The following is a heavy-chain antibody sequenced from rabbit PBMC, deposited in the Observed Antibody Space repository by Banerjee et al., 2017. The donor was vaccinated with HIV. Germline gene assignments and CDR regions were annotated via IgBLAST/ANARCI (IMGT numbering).Heavy chain of an antibody. J-gene: IGHJ4*01. V-gene: IGHV1S40*01. D-gene: IGHD1-1*01. CDR1: GFSFSSYW. CDR3: ARGIYYFDL. Sequence: QSLEESGGDLVKPGASLTLTCTASGFSFSSYWMCWVRQAPGKGLEYIACIDTSSGSTDYASWAKGRFTISKISSTTVTLQMSSLTAADTATYFCARGIYYFDLWGPGTLVTVS. CDR2: IDTSSGST.